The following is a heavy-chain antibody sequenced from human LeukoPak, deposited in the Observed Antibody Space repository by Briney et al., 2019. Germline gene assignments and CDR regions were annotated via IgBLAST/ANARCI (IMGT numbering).Heavy chain of an antibody. CDR1: GFTFSTYV. V-gene: IGHV3-30*04. CDR3: ARDRDNYDFWSSLTSYYFDY. CDR2: ISYDGSNK. D-gene: IGHD3-3*01. Sequence: GRSLRLSCAASGFTFSTYVIYWVRQAPGKGLEWVAVISYDGSNKYYADSVKGRFTISRDNSKNTLYLQMNSLRAEDTAVYYCARDRDNYDFWSSLTSYYFDYWGQGTLVTVSS. J-gene: IGHJ4*02.